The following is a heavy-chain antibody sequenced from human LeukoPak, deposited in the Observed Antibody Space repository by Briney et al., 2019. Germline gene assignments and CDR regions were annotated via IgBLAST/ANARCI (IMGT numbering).Heavy chain of an antibody. CDR1: GGTFSSYA. J-gene: IGHJ4*02. Sequence: ASVKVSCKASGGTFSSYAISWVRQAPGQGLEWMGRIIPILGIANYAQKFQGRVTITADESTSTAYMELSSLRSEDTAVYYCARGYGGNSRPAYYFDYWGQGTLVTVSS. V-gene: IGHV1-69*04. CDR3: ARGYGGNSRPAYYFDY. CDR2: IIPILGIA. D-gene: IGHD4-23*01.